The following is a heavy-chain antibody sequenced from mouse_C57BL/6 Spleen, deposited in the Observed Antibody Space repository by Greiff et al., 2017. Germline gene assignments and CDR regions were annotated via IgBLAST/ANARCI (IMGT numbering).Heavy chain of an antibody. CDR1: GYAFSSYW. CDR2: IYPGDGDT. D-gene: IGHD1-1*01. V-gene: IGHV1-80*01. CDR3: ARGVVGGYFDV. Sequence: QVQLKESGAELVKPGASVKISCKASGYAFSSYWMNWVKQRPGKGLEWIGQIYPGDGDTNYNGKFKGKATLTADKSSSTAYMQLSSLTSEDSAVYFCARGVVGGYFDVWGTGTTVTVSS. J-gene: IGHJ1*03.